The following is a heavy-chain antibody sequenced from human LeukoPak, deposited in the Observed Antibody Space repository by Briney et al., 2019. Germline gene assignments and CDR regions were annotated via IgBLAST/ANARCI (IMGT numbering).Heavy chain of an antibody. J-gene: IGHJ4*02. CDR3: ARSQYGSGSYYSGLGVGYY. CDR2: FSGSGGRT. D-gene: IGHD3-10*01. CDR1: GFTFSNYA. V-gene: IGHV3-23*01. Sequence: GGSLRLSCAASGFTFSNYAMSWVRQAPGKGLECISGFSGSGGRTFYADSVKGRFTISRDNAKNSLYLQMNSLRAEDTAVYYCARSQYGSGSYYSGLGVGYYWGQGTLVTVSS.